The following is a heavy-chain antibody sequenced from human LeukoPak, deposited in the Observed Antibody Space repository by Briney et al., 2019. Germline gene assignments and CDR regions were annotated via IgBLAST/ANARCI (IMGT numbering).Heavy chain of an antibody. CDR3: ARDVPTPKDLDYYYYYMDV. D-gene: IGHD2-2*01. J-gene: IGHJ6*03. CDR1: GFTFSSYA. CDR2: IPYDGSNK. V-gene: IGHV3-30-3*01. Sequence: GRSLRLSCAASGFTFSSYAMHWVRQAPGKGLEWVAVIPYDGSNKYYADSVKGRFTISRDNSKNTLYLQMNSLRAEDTAVYYCARDVPTPKDLDYYYYYMDVWGKGTTVTVSS.